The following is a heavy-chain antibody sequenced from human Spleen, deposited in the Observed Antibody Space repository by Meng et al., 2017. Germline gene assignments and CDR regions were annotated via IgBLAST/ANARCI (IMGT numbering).Heavy chain of an antibody. CDR1: GFTFSDYY. D-gene: IGHD3-9*01. CDR2: ISGTGGST. CDR3: AKDTFSQYFDWLKDTFDI. J-gene: IGHJ3*02. V-gene: IGHV3-23*01. Sequence: GESLKISCAASGFTFSDYYMSWVRQAPGKGLEWVSAISGTGGSTYYADSVKGRFTISRDNSQNTLYLQMNSLRAEDTAIYYCAKDTFSQYFDWLKDTFDIWGQGAMVTVSS.